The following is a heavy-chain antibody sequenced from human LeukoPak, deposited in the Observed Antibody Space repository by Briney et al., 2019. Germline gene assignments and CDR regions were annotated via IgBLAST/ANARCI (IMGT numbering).Heavy chain of an antibody. J-gene: IGHJ3*02. Sequence: SVKVSCKASGGTFSSYAISWVRQAPGQGLEWMGGIIPIFGTANYAQKFQGRVTITTDESTSTAYMELSSLRSEDTAVYYCARDLIQVYSSSSGAFDIWGQGTMVTVSS. CDR3: ARDLIQVYSSSSGAFDI. CDR1: GGTFSSYA. V-gene: IGHV1-69*05. D-gene: IGHD6-6*01. CDR2: IIPIFGTA.